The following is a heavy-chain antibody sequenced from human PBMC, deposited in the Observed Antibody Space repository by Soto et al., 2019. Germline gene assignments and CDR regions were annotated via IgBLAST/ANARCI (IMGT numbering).Heavy chain of an antibody. CDR1: GYTFTDYY. V-gene: IGHV1-2*02. Sequence: ASVKVSCKASGYTFTDYYIHWVRQAPGQGLEWLASVAPDGHTTHYAEKFQGRLTVTRNASISTAYMDLSRLRSDDTAAYFCARRRGGGMDVWGQGTTVTVS. J-gene: IGHJ6*02. CDR2: VAPDGHTT. D-gene: IGHD3-16*01. CDR3: ARRRGGGMDV.